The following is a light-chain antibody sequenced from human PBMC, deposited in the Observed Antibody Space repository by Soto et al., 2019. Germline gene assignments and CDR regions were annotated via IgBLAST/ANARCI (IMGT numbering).Light chain of an antibody. V-gene: IGLV2-8*01. CDR1: SSDIGAFNS. Sequence: QSALTQPPSASGSPGQSVTISCTGTSSDIGAFNSISWYQQYPGKAPKLVIYEVTKRPSGVPDRVSASKSGNTASLTVSGLRAEDEADYYCSSYAGSNNFVFGSGTQLTVL. CDR2: EVT. J-gene: IGLJ7*01. CDR3: SSYAGSNNFV.